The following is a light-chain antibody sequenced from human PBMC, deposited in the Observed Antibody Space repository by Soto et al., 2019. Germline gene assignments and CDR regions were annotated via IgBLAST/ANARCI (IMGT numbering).Light chain of an antibody. Sequence: QSALAQPPSASGSHGQSVTMSCTGTSSDVGGYNSVSWYQHHPGKAPKLMIYEVSKRPSGVPDRFSGSKSANTASLTVSGLQAEDEADYYCSSYAGSSNYVFGTGTKLTVL. V-gene: IGLV2-8*01. J-gene: IGLJ1*01. CDR1: SSDVGGYNS. CDR3: SSYAGSSNYV. CDR2: EVS.